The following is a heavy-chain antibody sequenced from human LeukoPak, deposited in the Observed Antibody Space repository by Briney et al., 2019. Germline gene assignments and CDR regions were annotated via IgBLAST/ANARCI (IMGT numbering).Heavy chain of an antibody. J-gene: IGHJ6*02. CDR3: ARDLVVPAAPWVIYYGMDV. D-gene: IGHD2-2*01. CDR2: ISGSGATT. CDR1: GFIFTSYA. V-gene: IGHV3-23*01. Sequence: PGGSLRLSCAASGFIFTSYAMSWVRHTPGKGLEWVSGISGSGATTYYADSVKGRLTISRDNSKNTVYLQMNSLRAEDTAVYYCARDLVVPAAPWVIYYGMDVWGQGTTVTVSS.